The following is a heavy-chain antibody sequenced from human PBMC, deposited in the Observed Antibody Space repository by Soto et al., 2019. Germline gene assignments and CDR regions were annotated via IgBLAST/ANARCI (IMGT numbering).Heavy chain of an antibody. CDR1: GFSLDTTGVG. CDR2: IYWADDQ. D-gene: IGHD5-12*01. CDR3: ARRRRYNGYVS. J-gene: IGHJ4*02. Sequence: QITLKESGPTLVKPTQTLTLTCTFSGFSLDTTGVGVGWIRQAPGEALEWLGVIYWADDQRYSPALRNKLTITTDTCKKQVVLTMTNMDPGDAGTYSCARRRRYNGYVSGGQGTLVTVSS. V-gene: IGHV2-5*02.